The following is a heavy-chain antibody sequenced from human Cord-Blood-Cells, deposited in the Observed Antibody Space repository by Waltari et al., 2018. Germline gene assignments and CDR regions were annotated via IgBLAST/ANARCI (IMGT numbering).Heavy chain of an antibody. CDR3: ARNRVNWGSYYFDY. D-gene: IGHD7-27*01. V-gene: IGHV1-2*02. CDR2: INPNSGGT. Sequence: QVQLVQAGAEVKKPGASVKASCQASGYTFTGYYMHWVRQAPGQGLEWMGWINPNSGGTNYAQKFQGRVTMTRDTSISTAYMELSRLRSDDTAVYYCARNRVNWGSYYFDYWGQGTLVTVSS. J-gene: IGHJ4*02. CDR1: GYTFTGYY.